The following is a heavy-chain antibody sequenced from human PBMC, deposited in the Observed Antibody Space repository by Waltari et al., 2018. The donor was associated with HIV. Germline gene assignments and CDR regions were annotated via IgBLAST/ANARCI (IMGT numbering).Heavy chain of an antibody. J-gene: IGHJ4*02. Sequence: QVQLQESGPGLVKPSQTLSLTCPVSGGSISRGSYSWSWIRQPAGKGLEWIGRIYTSGSTNYNPSLKSRVTISVDTSKNQFSLKLSSVTAADTAVYYCAGGMIFGVVTGSYWGQGTLVTVSS. CDR3: AGGMIFGVVTGSY. D-gene: IGHD3-3*01. V-gene: IGHV4-61*02. CDR2: IYTSGST. CDR1: GGSISRGSYS.